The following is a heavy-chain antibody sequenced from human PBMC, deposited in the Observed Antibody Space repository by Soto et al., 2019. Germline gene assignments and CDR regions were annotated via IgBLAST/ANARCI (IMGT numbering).Heavy chain of an antibody. CDR2: IYPGDSDT. CDR3: ARRSDSSGDFDY. V-gene: IGHV5-51*01. D-gene: IGHD6-19*01. J-gene: IGHJ4*02. Sequence: GESLKISCNGSGYSFTIYWIGWVRQMPGKGLEWMGIIYPGDSDTRYSPSFQGQVTISADKSISTAYLQWGSLKASDTAMYYCARRSDSSGDFDYWGQGTLVTVSS. CDR1: GYSFTIYW.